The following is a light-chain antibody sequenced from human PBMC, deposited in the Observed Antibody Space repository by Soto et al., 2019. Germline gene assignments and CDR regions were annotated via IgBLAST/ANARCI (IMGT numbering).Light chain of an antibody. CDR1: QSVGSY. CDR2: DAS. CDR3: QQRGSWPWT. J-gene: IGKJ1*01. Sequence: EIVLTQSPATLSLSPGERATLSCRASQSVGSYLAWYQQKPGQAPRLLIYDASNRATGIPARFSGSGSGTDFTLTISSLEPEDFAIYYCQQRGSWPWTFGQGTKVDIK. V-gene: IGKV3-11*01.